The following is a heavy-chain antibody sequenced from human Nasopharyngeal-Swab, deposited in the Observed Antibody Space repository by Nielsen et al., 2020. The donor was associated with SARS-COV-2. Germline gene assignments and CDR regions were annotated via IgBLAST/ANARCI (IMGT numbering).Heavy chain of an antibody. CDR1: GFTFNSYV. CDR2: ITVSGDAT. CDR3: AKGGVSVYGDSYYFDF. V-gene: IGHV3-23*01. J-gene: IGHJ4*02. Sequence: GESLKISCAASGFTFNSYVMIWVRQAPGEGLEWVSYITVSGDATNYAESVKGRFTISRDNSKNLLYLQMNSLRAEDTAVYYCAKGGVSVYGDSYYFDFWGQGSLVTVSS. D-gene: IGHD4-17*01.